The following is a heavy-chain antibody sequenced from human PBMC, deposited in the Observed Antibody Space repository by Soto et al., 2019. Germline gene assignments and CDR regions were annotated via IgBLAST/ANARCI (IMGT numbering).Heavy chain of an antibody. CDR1: GYTFTSYA. V-gene: IGHV1-3*01. CDR2: INAGNGNT. CDR3: ARDMAAAPYYYGMDV. Sequence: QVQLVQSGAEVKKPGASVKVSCKASGYTFTSYAMHWVRQAPGQRLEWMGWINAGNGNTKYSQKFQGRVTITRDTSASTAYMELSSLRSEDTAVYYCARDMAAAPYYYGMDVWGQGTTVTVSS. D-gene: IGHD6-13*01. J-gene: IGHJ6*02.